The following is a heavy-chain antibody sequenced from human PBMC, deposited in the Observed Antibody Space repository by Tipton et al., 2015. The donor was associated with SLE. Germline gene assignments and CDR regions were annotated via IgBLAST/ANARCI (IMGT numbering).Heavy chain of an antibody. V-gene: IGHV3-23*03. CDR1: GFTFSIHS. J-gene: IGHJ4*02. CDR3: VKGAWRWWGYFDY. CDR2: LYAGGSR. Sequence: LSLTCAASGFTFSIHSMTWVRQAPGKGLEWVSFLYAGGSRYYGDSVKGRFFISRDNSKNTVYLQMNSLRAEDTAMYYCVKGAWRWWGYFDYWGQGTLVTVSS. D-gene: IGHD2-21*01.